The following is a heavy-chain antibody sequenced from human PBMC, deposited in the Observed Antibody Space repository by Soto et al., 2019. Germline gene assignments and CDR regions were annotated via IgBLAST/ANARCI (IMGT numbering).Heavy chain of an antibody. Sequence: QVQLVQSGAEVTKPGASVTVACETSGYTFSNYGITWVRQAPGQGLAWMGWISGYNGDTNYPEKLQGRVTMTTDTSTSTVYMELRNLRSDDTAMYYCARDHSSSWHDFDYWGQGTLVTVSS. J-gene: IGHJ4*02. D-gene: IGHD6-13*01. CDR1: GYTFSNYG. CDR2: ISGYNGDT. V-gene: IGHV1-18*01. CDR3: ARDHSSSWHDFDY.